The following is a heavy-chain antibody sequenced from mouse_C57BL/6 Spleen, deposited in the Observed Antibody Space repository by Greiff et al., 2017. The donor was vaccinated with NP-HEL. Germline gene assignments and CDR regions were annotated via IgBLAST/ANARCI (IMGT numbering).Heavy chain of an antibody. CDR1: GYAFTNYL. CDR2: INPGSGGT. CDR3: ARVYDYGGFAY. Sequence: VQLQQSGAELVRPGTSVKVSCKASGYAFTNYLIEWVKQRPGQGLEWIGVINPGSGGTNYNEKFKGKATLTADKSSSTAYMQLSSLTSEDSAVYFCARVYDYGGFAYWGQGTLVTVSA. D-gene: IGHD2-4*01. V-gene: IGHV1-54*01. J-gene: IGHJ3*01.